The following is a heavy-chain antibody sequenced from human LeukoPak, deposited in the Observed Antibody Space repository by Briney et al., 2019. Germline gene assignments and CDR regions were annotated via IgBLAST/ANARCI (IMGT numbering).Heavy chain of an antibody. CDR2: IYYSGST. D-gene: IGHD2-2*02. J-gene: IGHJ4*02. CDR3: ARLRVGSCSSTSCYRVFDY. Sequence: PSETLSLTCNVSGGSISSNYWSWIRQPPGKGLEWIGYIYYSGSTNYNPSLKSRVTISVDTSKNQFSLKLNSVTAADTAVYYCARLRVGSCSSTSCYRVFDYWGQGTLVTVSS. V-gene: IGHV4-59*08. CDR1: GGSISSNY.